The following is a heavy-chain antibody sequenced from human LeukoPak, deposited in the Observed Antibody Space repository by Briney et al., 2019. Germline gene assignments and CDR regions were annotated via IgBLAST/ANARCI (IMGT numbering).Heavy chain of an antibody. D-gene: IGHD2-2*01. CDR3: ARARCTSCHGPLSYYYYMDV. CDR1: GYTFTSYG. V-gene: IGHV1-18*01. CDR2: ISAYNGNT. J-gene: IGHJ6*03. Sequence: ASVKVSCKASGYTFTSYGISWVRQAPGQGLECMGWISAYNGNTNYAQKLQGRVTMTTDTSTSTAYMELRSLRSDDTAVYYCARARCTSCHGPLSYYYYMDVWGKGTTVTVSS.